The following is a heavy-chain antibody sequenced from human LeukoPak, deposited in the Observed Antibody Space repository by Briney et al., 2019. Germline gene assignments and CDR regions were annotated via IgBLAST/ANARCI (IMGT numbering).Heavy chain of an antibody. CDR1: GGTFSSYA. CDR3: ASRYCSSTSCYSRFDP. V-gene: IGHV1-69*05. J-gene: IGHJ5*02. Sequence: SVKVSCKASGGTFSSYAISWVRQAPGQGLEWMGGIIPIFGTANYAQKFQGRVTITTDESTSTAYMELSSLRSEDTAVYYCASRYCSSTSCYSRFDPWGQGTLVTVSS. D-gene: IGHD2-2*02. CDR2: IIPIFGTA.